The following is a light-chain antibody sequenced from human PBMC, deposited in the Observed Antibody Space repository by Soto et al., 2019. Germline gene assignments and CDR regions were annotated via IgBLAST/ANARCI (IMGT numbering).Light chain of an antibody. J-gene: IGKJ2*01. CDR1: QSVSSAF. Sequence: ESVLTQSPGTLSLSPGERATLSCRASQSVSSAFFAWYQQKPGQAPRLLIYGISTRATGIPDRFSGSGSRTDFTLTISRLEPEDFVMYFCQQYSTLPHTFGQGTKLEVK. CDR2: GIS. V-gene: IGKV3-20*01. CDR3: QQYSTLPHT.